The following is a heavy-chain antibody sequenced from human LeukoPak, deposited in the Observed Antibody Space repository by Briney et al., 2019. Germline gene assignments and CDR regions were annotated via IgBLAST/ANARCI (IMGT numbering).Heavy chain of an antibody. V-gene: IGHV5-51*01. D-gene: IGHD3-22*01. CDR3: ARTTYYYDSSGYSDYFDY. CDR1: GYSFTSYW. Sequence: GESLQISCKGSGYSFTSYWFGWVRQLPGKGLEWMGIIYPGDSDTRYSPSFQGQVTISADKSISTAYLQWSSLKASDTAMYYCARTTYYYDSSGYSDYFDYWGQGTLVTVSS. CDR2: IYPGDSDT. J-gene: IGHJ4*02.